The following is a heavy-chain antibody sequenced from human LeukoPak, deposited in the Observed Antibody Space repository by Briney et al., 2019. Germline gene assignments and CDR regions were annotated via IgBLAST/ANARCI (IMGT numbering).Heavy chain of an antibody. Sequence: SETLSLTCSVSVDSSSRYHWSWIRQPPGKGLEWIGYFHYSGITNYNPSLASRVTMSGDTSKSQFSLKLSSVTVADTAVYYCARGLGSDIVVVPAAIRAFDIWGQGTMVTVSS. CDR2: FHYSGIT. CDR1: VDSSSRYH. V-gene: IGHV4-59*08. CDR3: ARGLGSDIVVVPAAIRAFDI. J-gene: IGHJ3*02. D-gene: IGHD2-2*02.